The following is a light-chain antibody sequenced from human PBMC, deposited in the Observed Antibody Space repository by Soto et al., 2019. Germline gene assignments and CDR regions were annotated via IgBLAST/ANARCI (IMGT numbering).Light chain of an antibody. CDR3: QKYNNWPPFT. J-gene: IGKJ2*01. CDR1: QSVGSI. CDR2: GAS. V-gene: IGKV3-15*01. Sequence: EIVMTQSPATLSLSPGERATLSCRASQSVGSILAWYQQKPGQAPRLLIYGASTRASGVPARFSGSGSGTEFTLTISSLQSEDFAVYYCQKYNNWPPFTFGQGTKLEIK.